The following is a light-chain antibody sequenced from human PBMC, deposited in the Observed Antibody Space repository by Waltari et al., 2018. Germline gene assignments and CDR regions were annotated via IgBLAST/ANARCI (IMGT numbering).Light chain of an antibody. CDR2: GVP. J-gene: IGKJ2*01. CDR1: QSVSNNF. V-gene: IGKV3-20*01. CDR3: QQYGSSSMYT. Sequence: EIVLTQSPGTLSLSPGERATLSCRASQSVSNNFLAWYHQKVGQAPRLLIYGVPSRATGIPDRFSGSGSGTDFTLTISRLEPEDFAVYYCQQYGSSSMYTFGQGTKLEIK.